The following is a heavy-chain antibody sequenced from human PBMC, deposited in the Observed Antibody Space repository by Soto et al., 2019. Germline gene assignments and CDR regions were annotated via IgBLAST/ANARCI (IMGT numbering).Heavy chain of an antibody. CDR2: VDPSGNGT. D-gene: IGHD3-22*01. V-gene: IGHV1-46*01. CDR3: AINYYDSSGYLY. Sequence: ASVKVSCKASGHTLINYYMHWVRQAPGQGLDWLGKVDPSGNGTSYAERFQGRITLTSDTSTKTVYVELSSLRSEDTAIYYCAINYYDSSGYLYWGQGTLVTVSS. J-gene: IGHJ4*02. CDR1: GHTLINYY.